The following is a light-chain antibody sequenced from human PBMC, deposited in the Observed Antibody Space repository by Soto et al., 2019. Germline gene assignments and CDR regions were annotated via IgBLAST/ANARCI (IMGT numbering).Light chain of an antibody. J-gene: IGLJ1*01. CDR3: SSYAGNNNLYV. CDR2: EVN. CDR1: SSDVGTYNY. V-gene: IGLV2-8*01. Sequence: QSVLTQPPSASGSPGQSVTISCTGTSSDVGTYNYVSWYQQHPGKAPKLMIYEVNKRPAGVPDRFSGSKSGIMASLTVSGLQAEDEADYYCSSYAGNNNLYVFGTGTKVTDL.